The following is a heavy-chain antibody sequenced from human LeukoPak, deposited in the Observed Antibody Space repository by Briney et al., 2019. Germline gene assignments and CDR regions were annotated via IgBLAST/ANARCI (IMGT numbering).Heavy chain of an antibody. V-gene: IGHV1-69*06. CDR3: ARGGIAAAGTSVDY. D-gene: IGHD6-13*01. CDR2: IIPIFGTA. Sequence: SVKVSCKASGCTFSSYGISWVRQAPGQGLEWMGGIIPIFGTANYAQKFQGRVTITADKSTSTAYMELRSLRSEDTAVYYCARGGIAAAGTSVDYWGQGTLVTVSS. CDR1: GCTFSSYG. J-gene: IGHJ4*02.